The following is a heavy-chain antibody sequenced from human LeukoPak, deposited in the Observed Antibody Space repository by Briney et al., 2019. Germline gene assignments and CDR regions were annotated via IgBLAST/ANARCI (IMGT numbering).Heavy chain of an antibody. J-gene: IGHJ6*02. Sequence: ASVKVSCKASGGTFINYAISWVRQAPGQGLEWMGGIIPIFGTANYAQKFQGRDTITADESTSTAYMELSSLRSEDTAVYYCARKSCSSTSCYYGMDVWGQGTTVTVSS. CDR2: IIPIFGTA. CDR3: ARKSCSSTSCYYGMDV. CDR1: GGTFINYA. D-gene: IGHD2-2*01. V-gene: IGHV1-69*13.